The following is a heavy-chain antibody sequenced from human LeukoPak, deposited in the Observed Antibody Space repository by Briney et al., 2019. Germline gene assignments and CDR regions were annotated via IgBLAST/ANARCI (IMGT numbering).Heavy chain of an antibody. CDR3: ARDVSGSFDY. CDR2: ISYDGSNK. V-gene: IGHV3-30-3*01. Sequence: TGGSLRLSCAASGFTFSSHAMHWVRQAPGKGLEWVAVISYDGSNKYYADSVKGRFTISRDNSKNTLYLQMNSLRAEDTAVYYCARDVSGSFDYWGQGTLVTVSS. J-gene: IGHJ4*02. D-gene: IGHD1-26*01. CDR1: GFTFSSHA.